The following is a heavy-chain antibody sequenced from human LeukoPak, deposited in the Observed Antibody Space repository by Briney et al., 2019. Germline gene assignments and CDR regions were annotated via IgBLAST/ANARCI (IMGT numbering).Heavy chain of an antibody. CDR2: IYHSGST. CDR3: ARDSIAAAGTDY. Sequence: SETLSLTCTVSGYSISSGYYWGWIRQPPGQGLEWIGSIYHSGSTYYNPSLKSRVTISVDTSKNQFSLKLSSVTAADTAVYYCARDSIAAAGTDYWGQGTLVTVSS. CDR1: GYSISSGYY. D-gene: IGHD6-13*01. J-gene: IGHJ4*02. V-gene: IGHV4-38-2*02.